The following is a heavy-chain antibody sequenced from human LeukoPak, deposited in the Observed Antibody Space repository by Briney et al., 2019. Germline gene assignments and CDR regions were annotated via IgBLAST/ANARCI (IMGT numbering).Heavy chain of an antibody. V-gene: IGHV4-39*01. CDR1: GGSISSSSYY. J-gene: IGHJ4*02. D-gene: IGHD3-10*01. CDR3: ARRAMVRGGTYFDY. Sequence: SETLSLTCTVSGGSISSSSYYWGWIRQPPGKGLEWIGRIYYSGSTYYNTSLKSRVPISVDTSKNQFSLKLSSVTAADTAVYYCARRAMVRGGTYFDYWGQGTLVTVSS. CDR2: IYYSGST.